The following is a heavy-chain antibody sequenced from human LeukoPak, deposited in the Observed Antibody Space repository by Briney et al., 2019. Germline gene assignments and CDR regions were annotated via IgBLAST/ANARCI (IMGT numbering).Heavy chain of an antibody. CDR2: IYHSGST. Sequence: SETLSLTCAVSGGSISSSNWWSWVRQPPGKGLEWIGEIYHSGSTNYNPSLKSRVTISVDKSKNQFSLKPSSVTAADTAVYYCASRYCSGGSCSRVVDYWGQGTLVTVSS. D-gene: IGHD2-15*01. J-gene: IGHJ4*02. CDR3: ASRYCSGGSCSRVVDY. V-gene: IGHV4-4*02. CDR1: GGSISSSNW.